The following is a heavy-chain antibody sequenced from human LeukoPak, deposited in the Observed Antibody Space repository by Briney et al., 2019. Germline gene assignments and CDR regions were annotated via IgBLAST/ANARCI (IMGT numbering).Heavy chain of an antibody. CDR3: AKDRPDGDLSKNWFDP. J-gene: IGHJ5*02. V-gene: IGHV3-23*01. Sequence: GGSLRLSCAASGFTFSSYAMSWVRPAPGKGLEWVSAISGSGGSTYYADSVKGRFTISRDNSKNTLYLQMNSLRAEDTAVYYCAKDRPDGDLSKNWFDPWGQGTLVTVSS. D-gene: IGHD4-17*01. CDR1: GFTFSSYA. CDR2: ISGSGGST.